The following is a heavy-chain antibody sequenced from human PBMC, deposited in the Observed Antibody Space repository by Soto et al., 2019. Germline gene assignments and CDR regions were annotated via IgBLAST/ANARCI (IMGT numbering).Heavy chain of an antibody. D-gene: IGHD7-27*01. CDR2: IYYSGST. Sequence: SETLSLTCTVSGGSISPYYWSWIRQPPGKGLEWIGYIYYSGSTSYNPSLKSRVTIAVDTSKNQFPLNLSSMTATDTAVYYCAKRGDWGSDEFDYWGQGTLVTVSS. CDR1: GGSISPYY. CDR3: AKRGDWGSDEFDY. J-gene: IGHJ4*02. V-gene: IGHV4-59*08.